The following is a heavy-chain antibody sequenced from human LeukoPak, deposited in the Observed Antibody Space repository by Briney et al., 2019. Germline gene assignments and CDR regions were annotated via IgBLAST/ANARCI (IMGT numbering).Heavy chain of an antibody. CDR2: INPNRGGT. J-gene: IGHJ5*02. Sequence: ASLRVSCKASGYTFTGDYMHGVRQAPGQGLEWMGWINPNRGGTNYAQKFQGRVTMNRDTSSSTAYMELSRLRSQDTPVYYGGRDFHGELFKSWFHPWGQGTLVTVSS. V-gene: IGHV1-2*02. D-gene: IGHD3-10*01. CDR1: GYTFTGDY. CDR3: GRDFHGELFKSWFHP.